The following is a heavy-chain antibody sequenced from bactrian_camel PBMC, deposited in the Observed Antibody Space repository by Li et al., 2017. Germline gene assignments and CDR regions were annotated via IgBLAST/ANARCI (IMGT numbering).Heavy chain of an antibody. V-gene: IGHV3S26*01. CDR2: IDHFGGT. D-gene: IGHD2*01. CDR1: GYAYSSGC. J-gene: IGHJ7*01. Sequence: HVQLVESGGGSVQAGGSLRLSCAASGYAYSSGCGGWIRQAPGKDREGVAAIDHFGGTSYADSVSGRFTISRDNDKNTLYLQMNSLKPEDTAMYYCAASLRTYCGGSSVTYRMDFYGEGTQVTVS.